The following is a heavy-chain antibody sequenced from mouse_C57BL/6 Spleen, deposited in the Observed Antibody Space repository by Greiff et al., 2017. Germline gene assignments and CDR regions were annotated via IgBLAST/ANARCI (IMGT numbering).Heavy chain of an antibody. J-gene: IGHJ2*01. D-gene: IGHD1-1*01. Sequence: ESGPGLVKPSQSLSLTCSVTGYSITSGYYWNWIRQFPGNKLEWMGYISYDGSNNYNPSLKNRISITRDTSKNQFFLKLNSVTTEDTATYYCAREDYYGPLDYWGQGTTLTVSS. CDR2: ISYDGSN. V-gene: IGHV3-6*01. CDR3: AREDYYGPLDY. CDR1: GYSITSGYY.